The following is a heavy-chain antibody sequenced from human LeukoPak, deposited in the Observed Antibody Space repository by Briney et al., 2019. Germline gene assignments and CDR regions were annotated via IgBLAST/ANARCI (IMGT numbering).Heavy chain of an antibody. J-gene: IGHJ4*02. CDR3: AKANYSGSYYLDS. CDR2: FSASGGTT. D-gene: IGHD1-26*01. V-gene: IGHV3-23*01. Sequence: GGSLRLSCATSGFNFRSYGMNWVRQAPGKGLEWVSSFSASGGTTYYADSVKGRFTISRDNSKNTLSVQMNSLRAEDTAVYYCAKANYSGSYYLDSWGQGTLVTVSS. CDR1: GFNFRSYG.